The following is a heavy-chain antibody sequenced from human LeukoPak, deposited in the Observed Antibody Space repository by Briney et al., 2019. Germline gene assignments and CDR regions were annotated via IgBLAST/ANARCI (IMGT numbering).Heavy chain of an antibody. Sequence: PSETLSLTCAVYGGSFSGYYWSWNRQPPGKGLEWIGYIYHSGSTYYNPSLKSRVTISVDRSKNQFSLKLSSVTAADTAVYYCARVSTGSGYGPGAAALSLDYWGQGTLVTVSS. CDR1: GGSFSGYY. D-gene: IGHD5-18*01. CDR3: ARVSTGSGYGPGAAALSLDY. CDR2: IYHSGST. V-gene: IGHV4-34*01. J-gene: IGHJ4*02.